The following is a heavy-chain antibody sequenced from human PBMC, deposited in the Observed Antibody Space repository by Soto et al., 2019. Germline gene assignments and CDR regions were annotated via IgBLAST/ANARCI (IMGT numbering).Heavy chain of an antibody. CDR1: GYTFTSYG. V-gene: IGHV1-18*01. CDR2: ISAYNGNT. D-gene: IGHD2-15*01. J-gene: IGHJ3*02. CDR3: ARLYCSAASCYSVGAFDI. Sequence: QVQLVQSGAEVKKPGASVKVSCKASGYTFTSYGISWVRQAPGQGLEWMGWISAYNGNTNYAQKLQGRVTMTTDTSTSTAYMGLRSLRSDDTAVYYCARLYCSAASCYSVGAFDIRGQGTMVTVTS.